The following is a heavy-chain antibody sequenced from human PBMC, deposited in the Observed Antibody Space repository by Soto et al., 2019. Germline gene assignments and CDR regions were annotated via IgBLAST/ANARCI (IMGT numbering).Heavy chain of an antibody. CDR3: AKDRYDSSGYYSD. CDR1: GFTFSSYG. V-gene: IGHV3-30*18. Sequence: GGSLRLSCAASGFTFSSYGMHWVRQAPGKGLEWVALISSDGSKKYYEDSVKGRFTISRDNSKNTLYLQMNSLRAEDTALYYCAKDRYDSSGYYSDWGQGTLVTVSS. CDR2: ISSDGSKK. J-gene: IGHJ4*02. D-gene: IGHD3-22*01.